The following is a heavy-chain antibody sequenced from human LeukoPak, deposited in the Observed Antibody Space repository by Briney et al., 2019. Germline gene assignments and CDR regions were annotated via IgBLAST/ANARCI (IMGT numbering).Heavy chain of an antibody. CDR1: GFTVSSNY. CDR2: IYTGGGT. CDR3: ARMNRDGYRSWYPFDY. Sequence: PGGSLRLSCAASGFTVSSNYMSWVRQAPGKGLECVSVIYTGGGTYYADSLKGRFTISRDNSKNTLYLQMNSLRAEDTAVYYCARMNRDGYRSWYPFDYWGQGTLVTVSS. V-gene: IGHV3-53*01. D-gene: IGHD6-13*01. J-gene: IGHJ4*02.